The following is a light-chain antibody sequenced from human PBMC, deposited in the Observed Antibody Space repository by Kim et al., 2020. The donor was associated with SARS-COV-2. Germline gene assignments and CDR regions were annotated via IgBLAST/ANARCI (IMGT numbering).Light chain of an antibody. V-gene: IGKV1-5*01. CDR2: DAS. CDR1: QTISSW. J-gene: IGKJ1*01. Sequence: GDRVTITCRASQTISSWLAWYQQKPGKAPKLLIYDASNLESGAPSRFSGSGSGTEFTLTISSLQPDDFATYYCQQYNSYSWTFGPGTKVDNK. CDR3: QQYNSYSWT.